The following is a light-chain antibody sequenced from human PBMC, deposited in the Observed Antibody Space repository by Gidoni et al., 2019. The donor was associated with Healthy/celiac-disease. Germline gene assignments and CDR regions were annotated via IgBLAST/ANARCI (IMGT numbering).Light chain of an antibody. CDR2: EVS. J-gene: IGLJ1*01. CDR3: SSYTSSSLDV. V-gene: IGLV2-14*01. CDR1: SSDVGGYNY. Sequence: QSALTQPASVSGSPGQSITISCTGTSSDVGGYNYVPWYQQHPGKAPKLMIYEVSNRPSGVSNRFSGSKSGNTASLTISGLQAEDEADYYCSSYTSSSLDVFGTGTKVTVL.